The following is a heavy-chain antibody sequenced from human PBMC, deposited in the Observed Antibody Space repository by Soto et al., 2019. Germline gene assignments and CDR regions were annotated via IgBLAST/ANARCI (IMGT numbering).Heavy chain of an antibody. V-gene: IGHV1-69*13. Sequence: GASVKVSCKASGGTFSSYAISWVRQAPGQGLEWMGGIIPIFGTASYAQKFQGRVTITADASTSTVYMELSSLRSEDTAVYYCARDVPRYYGDYGMDVWGQGTTVTVSS. J-gene: IGHJ6*02. CDR1: GGTFSSYA. CDR2: IIPIFGTA. CDR3: ARDVPRYYGDYGMDV. D-gene: IGHD4-17*01.